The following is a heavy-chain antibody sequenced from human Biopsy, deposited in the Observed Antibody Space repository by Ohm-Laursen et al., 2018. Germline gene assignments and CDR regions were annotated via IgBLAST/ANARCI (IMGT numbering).Heavy chain of an antibody. CDR1: GGSVSSGGFY. V-gene: IGHV4-31*01. D-gene: IGHD4-23*01. CDR2: IFYSGTT. J-gene: IGHJ2*01. Sequence: SQTLSLTCTVSGGSVSSGGFYWSWFLQPPGKGLVWIGYIFYSGTTYYNPSLKSLVTISVDTSKNQFSLKLNSVTSADTAVYYCARRPYGGTRYWYFDLWGRGTLVTVSS. CDR3: ARRPYGGTRYWYFDL.